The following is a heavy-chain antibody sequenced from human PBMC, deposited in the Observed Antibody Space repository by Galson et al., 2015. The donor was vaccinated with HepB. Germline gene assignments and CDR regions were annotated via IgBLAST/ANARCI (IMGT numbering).Heavy chain of an antibody. D-gene: IGHD3-3*01. CDR3: ARDFRIGFLEWLYDY. CDR1: GSTFSSYS. CDR2: ISSSSSYI. V-gene: IGHV3-21*01. J-gene: IGHJ4*02. Sequence: SLRLSCAASGSTFSSYSMNWVRQAPGKGLEWVSSISSSSSYIYYADSVKGRFTISRDNAKNSLYLQMNSLRAEDTAVYYCARDFRIGFLEWLYDYWGQGTLVTVSS.